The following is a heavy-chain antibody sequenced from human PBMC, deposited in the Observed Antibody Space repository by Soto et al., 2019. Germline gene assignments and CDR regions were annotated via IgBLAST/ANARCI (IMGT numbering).Heavy chain of an antibody. V-gene: IGHV4-30-2*01. CDR3: ARDRVNPGPHDAFDI. J-gene: IGHJ3*02. CDR2: IYHSGST. Sequence: TLSLTCAVSGGSISSGGYPWSWIRQPPGKGLEWIGYIYHSGSTYYNPSLKSRVTISVDRSKNQFSLKLSSVTAADTAVYYCARDRVNPGPHDAFDIWGQGTMVTVSS. CDR1: GGSISSGGYP. D-gene: IGHD2-21*01.